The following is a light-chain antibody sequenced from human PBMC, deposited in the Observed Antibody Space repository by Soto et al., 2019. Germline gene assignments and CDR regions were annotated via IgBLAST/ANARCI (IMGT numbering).Light chain of an antibody. CDR3: QQLFMYPPT. J-gene: IGKJ3*01. Sequence: IQLTQSPSSLSSSMGDRVTITCRARPGLINYLAWYQQKPGKAPKLLIYGASTLQSGVPSRFSGSGSGTDFTLTVSSLQPEDLASYYCQQLFMYPPTFGPGTKVDIK. CDR1: PGLINY. CDR2: GAS. V-gene: IGKV1-9*01.